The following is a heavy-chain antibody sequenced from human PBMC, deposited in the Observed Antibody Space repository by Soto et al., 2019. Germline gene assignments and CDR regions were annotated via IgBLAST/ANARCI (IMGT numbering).Heavy chain of an antibody. CDR2: VLPFLDIT. J-gene: IGHJ4*02. Sequence: QVQLVQSGSEVKKPGSSVRVSCKTSGGTFSIYTISWVRQAPGQGLEWMGRVLPFLDITSYSQRFQGRVTITADRSPTKAYMELSSLRSEDTAVYYCARDRDNSNWPNFDSWGQGTLVTVSS. CDR1: GGTFSIYT. V-gene: IGHV1-69*02. CDR3: ARDRDNSNWPNFDS. D-gene: IGHD6-13*01.